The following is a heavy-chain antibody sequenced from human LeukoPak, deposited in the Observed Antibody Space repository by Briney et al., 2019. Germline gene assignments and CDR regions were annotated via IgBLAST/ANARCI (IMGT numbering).Heavy chain of an antibody. CDR3: ARGVGLTQGGTFDY. CDR1: GYSISSGFY. V-gene: IGHV4-38-2*02. J-gene: IGHJ4*02. CDR2: IYHSGST. D-gene: IGHD1-1*01. Sequence: KPSGTLSLTCTVSGYSISSGFYWGWIRQPPGKGLEWIGSIYHSGSTHYNSSLKSRVTISVDTSKNQLSLKLSSVTAADTAVYYCARGVGLTQGGTFDYWGQGTLVTVSS.